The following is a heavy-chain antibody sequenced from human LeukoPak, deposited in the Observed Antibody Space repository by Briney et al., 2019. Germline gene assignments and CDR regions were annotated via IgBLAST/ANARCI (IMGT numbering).Heavy chain of an antibody. V-gene: IGHV4-34*01. Sequence: KPSETLSFTCAVYGGSFSGYYWSWIRQPPGKGLEWIGEINHSGSTNYNPSLKSRVTISVDTSKNQFPLKLSSVTAADTAVYYCARVPRSGGPLVNDYWGQGTLVTVSS. CDR2: INHSGST. D-gene: IGHD2-15*01. CDR1: GGSFSGYY. CDR3: ARVPRSGGPLVNDY. J-gene: IGHJ4*02.